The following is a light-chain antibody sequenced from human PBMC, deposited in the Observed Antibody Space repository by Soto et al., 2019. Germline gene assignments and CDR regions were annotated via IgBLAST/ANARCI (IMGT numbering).Light chain of an antibody. CDR3: QQYDSWT. J-gene: IGKJ1*01. V-gene: IGKV3-20*01. CDR1: QRISSPY. CDR2: GAS. Sequence: VLTQSPXALSFSXXXXVXLSGRASQRISSPYLACYQQKPGQAPRLLIDGASSRATGVPDRFSGSGSGTDFTLTISRLEPEDFAVYYCQQYDSWTFGQGTKVDIK.